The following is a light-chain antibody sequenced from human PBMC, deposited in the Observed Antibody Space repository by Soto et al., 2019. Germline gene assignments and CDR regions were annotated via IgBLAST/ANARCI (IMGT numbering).Light chain of an antibody. V-gene: IGKV3-15*01. CDR2: DAS. CDR3: QQYKNWPPIT. J-gene: IGKJ5*01. CDR1: QSVSSY. Sequence: EIVLTQSPATLSLSPGERATLSCRASQSVSSYLAWYQQKPGQAPRLLIYDASTRATGIAARFSGGGSGTEFTLTISSLQSEDFAVYYCQQYKNWPPITFGQGTRLEIK.